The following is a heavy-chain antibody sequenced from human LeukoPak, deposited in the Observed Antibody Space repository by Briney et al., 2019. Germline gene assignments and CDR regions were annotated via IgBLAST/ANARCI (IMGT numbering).Heavy chain of an antibody. CDR1: GDSISRFY. J-gene: IGHJ5*02. V-gene: IGHV4-59*01. D-gene: IGHD2-15*01. CDR3: ARDTVVVGAWFDP. Sequence: SETLSLTRSVSGDSISRFYWSCIRQPPGKGLEWIGYVSSTASTDYNPSLRSRVTMSGATPKNQLSLKLTSVTAADTALYYCARDTVVVGAWFDPWGQGTLVTVSS. CDR2: VSSTAST.